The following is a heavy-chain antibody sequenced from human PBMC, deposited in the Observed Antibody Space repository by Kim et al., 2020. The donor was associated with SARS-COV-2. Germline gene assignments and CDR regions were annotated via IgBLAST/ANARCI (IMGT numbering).Heavy chain of an antibody. J-gene: IGHJ6*02. D-gene: IGHD3-10*01. CDR3: ARSRGGGRAWFGESYYYGMDV. V-gene: IGHV1-18*01. CDR2: ISAYNGNT. CDR1: GYTFTSYG. Sequence: ASVKVSCKASGYTFTSYGISWVRQAPGQGLEWMGWISAYNGNTNYAQKLQGRVTMTTDTSTSTAYMELRSLRSDDTAVYYCARSRGGGRAWFGESYYYGMDVWGQGTTVTVSS.